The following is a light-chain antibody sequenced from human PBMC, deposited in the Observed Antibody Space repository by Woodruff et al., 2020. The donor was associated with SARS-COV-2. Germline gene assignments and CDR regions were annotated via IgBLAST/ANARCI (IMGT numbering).Light chain of an antibody. CDR2: GQD. CDR1: SLRRYY. Sequence: SLRRYYASWYQQKPGQAPILVFYGQDNRPSGIPDRFSGSSSGTTASLTIAGAQAEDEADYYCSSRGGSGDRLGLFGTG. J-gene: IGLJ1*01. V-gene: IGLV3-19*01. CDR3: SSRGGSGDRLGL.